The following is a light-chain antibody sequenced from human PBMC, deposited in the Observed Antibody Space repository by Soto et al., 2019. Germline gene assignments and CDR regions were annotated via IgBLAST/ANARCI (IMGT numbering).Light chain of an antibody. Sequence: AIQMTQSPPSLSASVGDRVTITCRASQGIRNDLGWYQQKPGKAPKVLIFAASSLQSGVPSRFSGSGSGTDFTLTISSLEPEDFATYYCQQTLSFPPTFGQGTKV. CDR2: AAS. J-gene: IGKJ1*01. CDR1: QGIRND. V-gene: IGKV1-6*01. CDR3: QQTLSFPPT.